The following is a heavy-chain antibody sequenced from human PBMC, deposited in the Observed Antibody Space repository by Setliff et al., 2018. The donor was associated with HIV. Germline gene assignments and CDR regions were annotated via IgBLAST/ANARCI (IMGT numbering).Heavy chain of an antibody. CDR1: DSGTYY. CDR2: VSSRGDT. J-gene: IGHJ5*02. CDR3: ARDTTPGIGQAANWFDP. Sequence: SETLSLTCTVSDSGTYYWSWIRQPAGKGLEWIGRVSSRGDTNYNPSLKSRVTMSVDTSKNQFSLKLTSVTASDTAVYYCARDTTPGIGQAANWFDPWGQGTLVTVSS. D-gene: IGHD1-1*01. V-gene: IGHV4-4*07.